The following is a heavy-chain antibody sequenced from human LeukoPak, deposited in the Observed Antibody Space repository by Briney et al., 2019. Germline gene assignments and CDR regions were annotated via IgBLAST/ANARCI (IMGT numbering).Heavy chain of an antibody. CDR3: ARDEWELDKGFDY. V-gene: IGHV3-30*04. J-gene: IGHJ4*02. CDR2: ISYDGSNK. Sequence: PGGSLRLSCAASGFTFSSYAMHWVRQAPGKGLEWVAVISYDGSNKYYADSVKGRFTISRDNSKNTLYLQINSLRAEDTAVYYCARDEWELDKGFDYWGQGTLVTVSS. CDR1: GFTFSSYA. D-gene: IGHD1-26*01.